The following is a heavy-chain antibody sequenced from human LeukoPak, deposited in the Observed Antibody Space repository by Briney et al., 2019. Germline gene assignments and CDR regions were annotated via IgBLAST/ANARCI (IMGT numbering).Heavy chain of an antibody. Sequence: GGSLRLSCAASGFTFSTYAMSWVRQAPGKGLEWVSAISGSGGSTYYADSVKGRFTISRDNSKNTLYLQMNSLRAEDTAVYYCAREEGLSDAFDIWGQGTMVTVSS. CDR3: AREEGLSDAFDI. CDR2: ISGSGGST. V-gene: IGHV3-23*01. D-gene: IGHD4/OR15-4a*01. CDR1: GFTFSTYA. J-gene: IGHJ3*02.